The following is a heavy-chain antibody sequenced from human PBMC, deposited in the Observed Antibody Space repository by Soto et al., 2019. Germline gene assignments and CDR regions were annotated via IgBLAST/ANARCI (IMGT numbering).Heavy chain of an antibody. Sequence: GGSLRLSCAASGFTFSSYAMSWVRQAPGKGLEWVSAISGSGGSTYYADSVKGRFTISRDNSKNTLYLQMNSLRAEDTAVYYCAKDQLMVRGVIGFDYWGQGTLVTVSS. V-gene: IGHV3-23*01. CDR1: GFTFSSYA. J-gene: IGHJ4*02. D-gene: IGHD3-10*01. CDR2: ISGSGGST. CDR3: AKDQLMVRGVIGFDY.